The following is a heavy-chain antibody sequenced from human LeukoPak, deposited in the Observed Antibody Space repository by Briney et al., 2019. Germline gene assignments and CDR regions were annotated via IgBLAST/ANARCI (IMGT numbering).Heavy chain of an antibody. J-gene: IGHJ4*02. D-gene: IGHD2-2*01. CDR1: GGTFSSYA. CDR2: IIPIFGTA. CDR3: ARDWSQLPRGFGY. Sequence: SVKVSCKASGGTFSSYAISWVRQAPGQGLEWMGGIIPIFGTANYAQKFQGRVTITADESTSTDYMELSSLRSEDTAVYYCARDWSQLPRGFGYWGEGTLVSVSS. V-gene: IGHV1-69*01.